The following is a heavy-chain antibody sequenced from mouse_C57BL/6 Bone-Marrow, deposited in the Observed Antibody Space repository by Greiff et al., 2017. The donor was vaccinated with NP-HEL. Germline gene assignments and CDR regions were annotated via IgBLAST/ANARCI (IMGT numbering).Heavy chain of an antibody. CDR2: IYPRSGNT. CDR1: GYTFTSYG. V-gene: IGHV1-81*01. J-gene: IGHJ3*01. CDR3: ARDYAY. D-gene: IGHD2-13*01. Sequence: VKVVESGAELARPGASVKLSCKASGYTFTSYGISWVKQRTGQGLEWIGEIYPRSGNTYYNEKFKGKATLTADKSSSTAYMELRSLTSEDSAVYFCARDYAYWGQGTLVTVSA.